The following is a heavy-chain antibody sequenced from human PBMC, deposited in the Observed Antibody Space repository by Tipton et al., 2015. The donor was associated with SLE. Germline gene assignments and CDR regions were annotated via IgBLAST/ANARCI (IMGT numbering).Heavy chain of an antibody. CDR3: ARDRDDILTGY. CDR1: GGSISSHY. Sequence: TLSLTCTVSGGSISSHYWSWIRQPPGKGLEWIGYIYYSGSTNYNPSLKSRVTISVDTSKNQFSLKLSSVTAADTAVYYCARDRDDILTGYWGQGTLVTVSS. CDR2: IYYSGST. D-gene: IGHD3-9*01. V-gene: IGHV4-59*11. J-gene: IGHJ4*02.